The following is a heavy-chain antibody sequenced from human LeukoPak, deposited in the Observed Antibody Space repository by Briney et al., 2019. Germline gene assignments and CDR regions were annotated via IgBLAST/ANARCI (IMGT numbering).Heavy chain of an antibody. J-gene: IGHJ3*02. CDR3: ARLTSYYDSSGYYGSDAFDI. Sequence: SETLSLTCTVSGGSISSYYWSWIRQPPGKGLEWIGYIYYSGGTNYNPSLKSRVTISVDTSKNQFSLKLSSVTAADTAVYYCARLTSYYDSSGYYGSDAFDIWGQGTMVTVSS. V-gene: IGHV4-59*01. CDR2: IYYSGGT. D-gene: IGHD3-22*01. CDR1: GGSISSYY.